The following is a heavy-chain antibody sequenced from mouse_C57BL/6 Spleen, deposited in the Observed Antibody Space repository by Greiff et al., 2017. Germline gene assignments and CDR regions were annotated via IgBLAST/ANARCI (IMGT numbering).Heavy chain of an antibody. CDR2: IYPRSGNT. V-gene: IGHV1-81*01. CDR1: GYTFTSYG. J-gene: IGHJ2*01. D-gene: IGHD1-1*01. CDR3: ARWGTTVVATGDY. Sequence: QVHVKQSGAELARPGASVKLSCKASGYTFTSYGISWVKQRTGQGLEWIGEIYPRSGNTYYNEKFKGKATLTADKSSSTAYMELRSLTSEDSAVYFCARWGTTVVATGDYWGQGTTLTVSS.